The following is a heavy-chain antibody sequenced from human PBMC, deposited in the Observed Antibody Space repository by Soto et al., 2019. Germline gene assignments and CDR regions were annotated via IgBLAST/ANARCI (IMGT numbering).Heavy chain of an antibody. D-gene: IGHD3-22*01. CDR2: MTPNSGGT. J-gene: IGHJ4*02. CDR3: ARASMIVEKSDF. CDR1: GYSFIGYY. V-gene: IGHV1-2*02. Sequence: QVQLVQSGAEVKKPGASVKVSCKASGYSFIGYYIHWVRQAPGQGLEWMGWMTPNSGGTDYAQKVQGRVTMTRDTSISTAYLELNSLSSDDTAVYYCARASMIVEKSDFWGQGTQVTVSS.